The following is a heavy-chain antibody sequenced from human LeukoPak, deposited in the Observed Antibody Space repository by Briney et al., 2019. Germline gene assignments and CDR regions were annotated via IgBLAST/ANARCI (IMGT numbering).Heavy chain of an antibody. J-gene: IGHJ4*02. CDR2: IYWYDDK. Sequence: SGPTQVNLTQTLTLTCTFPGFSLSTSGVGVGWIRQPPGKAQEWLALIYWYDDKRYSHSLKRRLTIHTDTSNKQLDITMTNIEPVDTATYFCAHRHSTYYFDYWGQGTLVTVSS. V-gene: IGHV2-5*01. CDR1: GFSLSTSGVG. CDR3: AHRHSTYYFDY.